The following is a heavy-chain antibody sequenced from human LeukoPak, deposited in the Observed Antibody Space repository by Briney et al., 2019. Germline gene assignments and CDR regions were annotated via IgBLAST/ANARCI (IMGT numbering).Heavy chain of an antibody. CDR2: IKQDGSEK. Sequence: GGSLRLSCAASGFTFSSYWMNWVRQAPGKGLEWVANIKQDGSEKYYVDSVKGRFTISRDNAKNSLYLQMNSLRAEDTAVYYCAREAFLNYGTFDYWGQGTLVTVSS. CDR3: AREAFLNYGTFDY. CDR1: GFTFSSYW. D-gene: IGHD4-11*01. J-gene: IGHJ4*02. V-gene: IGHV3-7*01.